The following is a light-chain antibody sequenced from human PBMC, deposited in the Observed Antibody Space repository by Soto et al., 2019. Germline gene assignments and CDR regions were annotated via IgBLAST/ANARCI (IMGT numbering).Light chain of an antibody. J-gene: IGKJ1*01. CDR3: QQYGTTPWT. CDR2: RAV. CDR1: QSVRNDH. Sequence: EIVLTQSPGTLSLSPGERATLSCRASQSVRNDHVAWYQQKTGQAPRLLISRAVTRAIGIPDRFSGSGSGTGFTLTISSLEPEDFALYYYQQYGTTPWTFGQGTKV. V-gene: IGKV3-20*01.